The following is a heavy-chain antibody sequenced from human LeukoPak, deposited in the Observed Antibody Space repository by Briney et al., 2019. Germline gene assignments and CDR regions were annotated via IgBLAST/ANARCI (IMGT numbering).Heavy chain of an antibody. CDR2: INSDGSST. D-gene: IGHD4-17*01. J-gene: IGHJ4*02. CDR1: GLTFSRYW. CDR3: VRDNYGVDY. Sequence: PGGSLRLSCAAFGLTFSRYWMQWVRQAPGKGLVWVSHINSDGSSTSYADFVQGRFTISRDNAKNTLYLQMNSLRVEDTAMYYCVRDNYGVDYWGQGTLVTVSS. V-gene: IGHV3-74*01.